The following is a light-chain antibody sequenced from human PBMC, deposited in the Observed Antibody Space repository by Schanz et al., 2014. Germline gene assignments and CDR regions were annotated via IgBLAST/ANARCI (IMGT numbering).Light chain of an antibody. J-gene: IGKJ1*01. CDR2: GAS. CDR3: QQYDASRT. V-gene: IGKV3-20*01. CDR1: QSVSSSY. Sequence: EIVLTQSPGTLSLSPGERATLSCRASQSVSSSYLAWYQQKPGQAPRLLIYGASFRATGISDRYIGSVSGTDFNLTITRLEPEDFAVYYCQQYDASRTFGQGTKVEIK.